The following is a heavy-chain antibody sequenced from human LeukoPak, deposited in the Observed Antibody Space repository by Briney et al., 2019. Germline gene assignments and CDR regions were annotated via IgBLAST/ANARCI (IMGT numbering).Heavy chain of an antibody. CDR3: ARDRTERPFDY. Sequence: GGSLRLSCAASGFTFSSYAMSWVRQAPGKGLEWVSVISDSGGSTYYADSVKGRFTISRDNSKNTLYLQMNSLRAEDTAVYYCARDRTERPFDYWGQGTLVTVSS. CDR2: ISDSGGST. CDR1: GFTFSSYA. J-gene: IGHJ4*02. V-gene: IGHV3-23*01. D-gene: IGHD1-14*01.